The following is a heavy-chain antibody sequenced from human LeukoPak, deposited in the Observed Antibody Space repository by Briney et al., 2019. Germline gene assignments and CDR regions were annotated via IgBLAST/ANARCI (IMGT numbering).Heavy chain of an antibody. Sequence: PGGSLRLSCAASGFTFSSYAMSWVRQAPGKGLEWVSGISGSGGSTYYADSVKGRFTISRDNSKNTLYLQMNSQRAEDTAVYYCAKVGSGWYYFDYWGQGTLVTVSS. D-gene: IGHD6-19*01. CDR1: GFTFSSYA. V-gene: IGHV3-23*01. J-gene: IGHJ4*02. CDR3: AKVGSGWYYFDY. CDR2: ISGSGGST.